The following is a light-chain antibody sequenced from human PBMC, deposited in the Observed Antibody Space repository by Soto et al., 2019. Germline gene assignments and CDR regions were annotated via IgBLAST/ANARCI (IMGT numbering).Light chain of an antibody. CDR2: EVS. V-gene: IGLV2-14*01. CDR3: NTYTTTNTYV. J-gene: IGLJ1*01. CDR1: STDVGAYNY. Sequence: QSVLTQPASVSGSPGQSITISCTGSSTDVGAYNYVSWYQQYPGQAPNLLIYEVSRRPSGFSHRFSGSKSVNTASLTISGLQAENEAHYYCNTYTTTNTYVFGTGPKVTVL.